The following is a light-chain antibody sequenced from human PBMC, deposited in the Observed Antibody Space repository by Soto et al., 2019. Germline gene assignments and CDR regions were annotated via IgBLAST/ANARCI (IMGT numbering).Light chain of an antibody. CDR2: AAS. CDR3: QQSYSTPPWT. CDR1: QSISSY. V-gene: IGKV1-39*01. Sequence: DIQMTQSPSSLSPSVEDRVTITCRASQSISSYLNWYQQKPGKAPKLLIYAASSLQSGVPSRFSGSGSGTDFTLTISSLQPEDFATYYCQQSYSTPPWTFGQGTKVEIK. J-gene: IGKJ1*01.